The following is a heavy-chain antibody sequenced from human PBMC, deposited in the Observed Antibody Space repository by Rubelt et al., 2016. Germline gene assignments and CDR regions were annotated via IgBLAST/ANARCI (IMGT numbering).Heavy chain of an antibody. CDR1: GYTFTSYA. D-gene: IGHD5-12*01. CDR2: ISAYNGNT. J-gene: IGHJ4*02. CDR3: ANIVAGLYYFDY. V-gene: IGHV1-3*01. Sequence: QVQLVQSGAEVKKPGASVKVSCKASGYTFTSYAMHWVRQAPGQRLEWMGWISAYNGNTNYAQKLQGRVTMTTDKSTSTAYRELRSLRSDDTAVYYGANIVAGLYYFDYWGQGTLVTVSS.